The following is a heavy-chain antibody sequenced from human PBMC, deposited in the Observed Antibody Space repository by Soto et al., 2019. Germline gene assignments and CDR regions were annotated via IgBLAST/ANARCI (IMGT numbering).Heavy chain of an antibody. CDR2: INAGNGNT. D-gene: IGHD4-4*01. CDR3: ARDLSNYYYYYYYYMDV. J-gene: IGHJ6*03. CDR1: GYTFTSYA. Sequence: QVQLVQSGAEVKKPGASVKISCKASGYTFTSYAMHWVRQAPGQRLEWMGWINAGNGNTKYSQKFQGRVTITRDTSASTAYMELSSLRSEDTAVYYCARDLSNYYYYYYYYMDVWGKGTTVTVSS. V-gene: IGHV1-3*01.